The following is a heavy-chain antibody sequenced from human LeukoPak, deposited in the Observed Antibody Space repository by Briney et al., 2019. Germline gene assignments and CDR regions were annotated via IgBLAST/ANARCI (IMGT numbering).Heavy chain of an antibody. Sequence: PSETLSLTCSVSGGSVSSYYWSWLRQSPGKGLEWIGFIYNTGGTYYNPSLNSRVTISLDTSKNQFSLKLNSVTAADTAVYYCARGYSSPRPVFYLYMDVWGKGTTVTVSS. CDR2: IYNTGGT. CDR1: GGSVSSYY. D-gene: IGHD6-13*01. J-gene: IGHJ6*03. CDR3: ARGYSSPRPVFYLYMDV. V-gene: IGHV4-59*02.